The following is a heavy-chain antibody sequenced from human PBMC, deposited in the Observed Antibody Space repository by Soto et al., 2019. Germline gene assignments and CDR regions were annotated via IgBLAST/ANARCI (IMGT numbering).Heavy chain of an antibody. CDR3: ARGWDVGPKSHYYYGMDV. J-gene: IGHJ6*02. D-gene: IGHD1-26*01. CDR2: IYYSGST. V-gene: IGHV4-61*08. Sequence: ASETLSLTCTVSGGSISSGDYYWSWIRQPPGKGLEWIGYIYYSGSTNYNPSLKSRVTISVDTSKNQFSLKLSSVTAADTAVYYCARGWDVGPKSHYYYGMDVWGQGTTVTVSS. CDR1: GGSISSGDYY.